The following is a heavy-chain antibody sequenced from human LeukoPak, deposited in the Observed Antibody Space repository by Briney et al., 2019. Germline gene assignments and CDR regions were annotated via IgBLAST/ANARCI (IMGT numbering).Heavy chain of an antibody. V-gene: IGHV4-39*07. CDR3: ARGVRGSSGWFYYYGMDV. CDR1: GASISSSGSY. J-gene: IGHJ6*02. CDR2: IFYSGST. D-gene: IGHD6-19*01. Sequence: PSETLSLTCTVSGASISSSGSYWGWIRQPPGKGLEWIGSIFYSGSTYYTSSLRSRVTISLDTSRNRFSLELSSVTAADTAVYYCARGVRGSSGWFYYYGMDVWGQGTTVTVSS.